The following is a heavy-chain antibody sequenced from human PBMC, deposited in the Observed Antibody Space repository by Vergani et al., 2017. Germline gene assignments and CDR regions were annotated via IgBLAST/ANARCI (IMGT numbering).Heavy chain of an antibody. CDR3: ARDLRYSGYDDLDY. V-gene: IGHV1-69*08. D-gene: IGHD5-12*01. J-gene: IGHJ4*02. CDR1: GGTFSSYT. Sequence: QVQLVQSGAEVKKPGSSVKVSCKASGGTFSSYTISWVRQAPGQGLEWMGRIIPILGIANYAQKFQGSVTITADKSTSTAYMELSSLRSEDTAVYYCARDLRYSGYDDLDYWGQGTLVTVSS. CDR2: IIPILGIA.